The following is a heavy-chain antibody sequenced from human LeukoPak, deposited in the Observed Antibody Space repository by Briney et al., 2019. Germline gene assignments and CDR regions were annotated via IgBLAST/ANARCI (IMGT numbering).Heavy chain of an antibody. CDR3: ARTFKYSNSENFDY. J-gene: IGHJ4*02. D-gene: IGHD4-11*01. V-gene: IGHV4-39*07. Sequence: PSETLSLTCSASGGSISSSNYYWSWIRQPPGKGLEWIGEINHSGSTNYNPSLKSRVTISVDTSKNQFSLKLSSVTAADTAVYYCARTFKYSNSENFDYWGQGTLVTVSS. CDR2: INHSGST. CDR1: GGSISSSNYY.